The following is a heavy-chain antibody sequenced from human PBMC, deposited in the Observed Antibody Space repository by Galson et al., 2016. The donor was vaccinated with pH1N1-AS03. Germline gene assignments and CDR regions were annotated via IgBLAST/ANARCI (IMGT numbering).Heavy chain of an antibody. D-gene: IGHD2-15*01. CDR3: ARDLRGEYGGSNGRFYVTEAVEI. CDR1: GGSFSDFG. J-gene: IGHJ3*02. Sequence: SVKVSCKASGGSFSDFGLNWVRQAPGQGLEWMGRIIPISGMTDYAKKFQDRVTIIADKSTTTAYMEVSSLRSEDTAVYFCARDLRGEYGGSNGRFYVTEAVEIWGQGPKVTVSS. V-gene: IGHV1-69*04. CDR2: IIPISGMT.